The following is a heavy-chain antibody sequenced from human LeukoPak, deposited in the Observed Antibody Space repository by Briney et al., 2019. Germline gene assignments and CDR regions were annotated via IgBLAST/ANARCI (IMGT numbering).Heavy chain of an antibody. CDR2: ISYDGSNK. J-gene: IGHJ1*01. V-gene: IGHV3-30*18. D-gene: IGHD6-19*01. CDR3: AKDRVSSGWYEYFQY. CDR1: GFTFSSYG. Sequence: GGSLRLSCAASGFTFSSYGMHWVRQAPGKGLEWVAVISYDGSNKYYADSVKGRFTISRDNSKNTLYLEMNSLRAEDTAVYYCAKDRVSSGWYEYFQYWGQGTLVTVSS.